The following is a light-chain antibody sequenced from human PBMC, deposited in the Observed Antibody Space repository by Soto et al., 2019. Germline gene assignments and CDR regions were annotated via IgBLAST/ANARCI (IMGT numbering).Light chain of an antibody. J-gene: IGKJ1*01. Sequence: DIPMTQSPSTLSASVGDRVTITCRASQTTSTWLAWYQQKAGKAPKVLIYKASSLESGVPSRFSGSGSGTEFTLTISSLQPDDFATYYCQQYNSYPWTFGQGTRVEIK. V-gene: IGKV1-5*03. CDR3: QQYNSYPWT. CDR1: QTTSTW. CDR2: KAS.